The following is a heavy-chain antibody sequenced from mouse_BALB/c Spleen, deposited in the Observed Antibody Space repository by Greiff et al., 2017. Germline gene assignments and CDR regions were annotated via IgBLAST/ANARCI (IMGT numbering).Heavy chain of an antibody. CDR3: ARKSRSSYYFDY. D-gene: IGHD1-1*01. Sequence: EVKLQESGPSLVKPSQTLSLTCSVTGDSITSGYWNWIRKFPGNKLEYMGYISYSGSTYYNPSLKSRISITRDTSKNQYYLQLNSVTTEDTATYYCARKSRSSYYFDYWGQGTTLTVSS. CDR2: ISYSGST. V-gene: IGHV3-8*02. CDR1: GDSITSGY. J-gene: IGHJ2*01.